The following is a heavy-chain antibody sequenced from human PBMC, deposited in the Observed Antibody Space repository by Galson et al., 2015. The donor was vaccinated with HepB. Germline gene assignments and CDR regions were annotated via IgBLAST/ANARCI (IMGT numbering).Heavy chain of an antibody. CDR1: GYIFTAYH. CDR2: INPNSGDT. CDR3: ARARASVLPVPTFPYAMDV. D-gene: IGHD2-8*02. Sequence: SVKVSCKASGYIFTAYHIHWVRQAPGQGLEWMGWINPNSGDTNYAQKFQAWVTMTRDTSISTAYLELTRLSSDDSALYYCARARASVLPVPTFPYAMDVWGQGTTVTVSS. J-gene: IGHJ6*02. V-gene: IGHV1-2*04.